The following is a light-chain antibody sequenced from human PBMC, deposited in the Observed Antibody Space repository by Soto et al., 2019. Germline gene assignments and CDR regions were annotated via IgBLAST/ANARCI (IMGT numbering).Light chain of an antibody. Sequence: DIQMTQSPYTLSASVRDRVTITCRASQDINSWLAWYQQKPGKAPELLIFDASTLERGVPSRFSGRGSGTEFILTISSLQPDDLATYYCQQYNSYPWTFGQGTKVELK. CDR2: DAS. CDR1: QDINSW. V-gene: IGKV1-5*01. J-gene: IGKJ1*01. CDR3: QQYNSYPWT.